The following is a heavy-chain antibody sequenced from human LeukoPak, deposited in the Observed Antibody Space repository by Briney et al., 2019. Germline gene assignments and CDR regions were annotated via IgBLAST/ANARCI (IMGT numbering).Heavy chain of an antibody. D-gene: IGHD2-2*01. CDR3: ASRAVVVRRYYYYYGMDV. J-gene: IGHJ6*04. Sequence: SETLSLTCAVSGGSISSSNWWSWVRQPPGKGLEWIGEIYHSGSTNYNPSLKSRVTLSVDKSKNQFSLKLSSVTAADTAVYYCASRAVVVRRYYYYYGMDVWGKGTTVTVSS. V-gene: IGHV4-4*02. CDR2: IYHSGST. CDR1: GGSISSSNW.